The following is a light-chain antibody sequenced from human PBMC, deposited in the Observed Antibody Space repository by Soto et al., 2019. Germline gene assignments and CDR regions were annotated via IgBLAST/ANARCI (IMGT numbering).Light chain of an antibody. CDR1: SSDVGGYNY. J-gene: IGLJ1*01. CDR2: TVT. CDR3: CSYAGSSSYV. Sequence: QSALTQPRSVSGSPGQSVTISCTGTSSDVGGYNYVSWYQQHPGKASKLMIYTVTKRPSGVPDRFSGSKSYNTASLTISGLQSDDEADYYCCSYAGSSSYVFGTGTKVTVL. V-gene: IGLV2-11*01.